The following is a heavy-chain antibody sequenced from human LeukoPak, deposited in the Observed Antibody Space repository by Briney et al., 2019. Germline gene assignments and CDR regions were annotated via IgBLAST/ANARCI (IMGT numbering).Heavy chain of an antibody. CDR3: ATTTIRLGY. V-gene: IGHV4-39*07. CDR2: ISNCGST. D-gene: IGHD1-26*01. Sequence: SKTLPLTCTVSGGSISSSSHYWGWIRQPPGKGLEWIGSISNCGSTYYNPSLKSRVTISVDTSNNQFSLKLSSVTAADTAVYYCATTTIRLGYWGQGTLVTVSS. J-gene: IGHJ4*02. CDR1: GGSISSSSHY.